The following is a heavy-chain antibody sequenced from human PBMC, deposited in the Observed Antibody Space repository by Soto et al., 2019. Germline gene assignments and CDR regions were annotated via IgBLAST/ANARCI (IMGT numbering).Heavy chain of an antibody. CDR3: TSCRSTMIVEDYYYGMDV. Sequence: PGESLRLSCTASGFTFGDYAMSWFRQAPGKGLECVGFIRSKAYGGTTEYAASVKGRFTISRDDSKSIAYLQMNSLKTEDTAVYYCTSCRSTMIVEDYYYGMDVWGQGTTVTVSS. CDR1: GFTFGDYA. CDR2: IRSKAYGGTT. D-gene: IGHD3-22*01. J-gene: IGHJ6*02. V-gene: IGHV3-49*03.